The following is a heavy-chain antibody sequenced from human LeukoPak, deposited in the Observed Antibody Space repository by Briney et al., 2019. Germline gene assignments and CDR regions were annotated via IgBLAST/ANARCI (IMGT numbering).Heavy chain of an antibody. J-gene: IGHJ6*04. CDR1: GGSISSYY. CDR3: ARDYDFWSGYYHALDV. Sequence: SETLSLTCTVSGGSISSYYWSWIRQPPGKGLEWIGYIYYSGSTNYNPSLKSRVTISVDTSKNQFSLKLSSVTAADTAVYYCARDYDFWSGYYHALDVWGKGTTVTVSS. V-gene: IGHV4-59*12. D-gene: IGHD3-3*01. CDR2: IYYSGST.